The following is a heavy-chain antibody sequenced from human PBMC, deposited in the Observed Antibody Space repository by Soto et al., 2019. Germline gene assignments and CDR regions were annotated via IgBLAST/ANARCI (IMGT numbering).Heavy chain of an antibody. Sequence: QVQLVESGGGVVQPGRSLRLSCAASGFTFSSYAMHWVRQAPGKGLEWVAVISYDGSNKYYADSVKGRFTISRDNSKNTLYLQMNSLRAEDTAVYYCARGPGLRFLESVDYWGQGTLVTVSS. CDR2: ISYDGSNK. CDR1: GFTFSSYA. CDR3: ARGPGLRFLESVDY. J-gene: IGHJ4*02. D-gene: IGHD3-3*01. V-gene: IGHV3-30-3*01.